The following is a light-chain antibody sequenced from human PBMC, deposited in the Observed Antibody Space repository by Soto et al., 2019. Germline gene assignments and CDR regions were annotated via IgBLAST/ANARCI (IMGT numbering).Light chain of an antibody. CDR2: GAS. J-gene: IGKJ1*01. V-gene: IGKV3-20*01. CDR1: QSVRSSY. CDR3: QQYGDMWT. Sequence: EIVMTQSPATLSVYPGERATLSCRASQSVRSSYLAWYQQQPGQAPRLLIHGASRRATGIPDRFSGSGSGTDFTLTINRLEPEDFAVYFCQQYGDMWTFGQGTKVDI.